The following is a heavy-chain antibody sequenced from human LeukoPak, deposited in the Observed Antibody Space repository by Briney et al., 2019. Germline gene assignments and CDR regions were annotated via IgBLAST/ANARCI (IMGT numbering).Heavy chain of an antibody. Sequence: GGSLRLSCAASGFRFDDYAMHWVQQAPGKGLEWVSGIIWNSGSIGYADSVKGRFTISRDNAKSSLYLQMNSLRAEDTALYYCAKDRGGYGDFNDAFDIWGQGTMVIVSS. D-gene: IGHD4-17*01. V-gene: IGHV3-9*01. J-gene: IGHJ3*02. CDR2: IIWNSGSI. CDR1: GFRFDDYA. CDR3: AKDRGGYGDFNDAFDI.